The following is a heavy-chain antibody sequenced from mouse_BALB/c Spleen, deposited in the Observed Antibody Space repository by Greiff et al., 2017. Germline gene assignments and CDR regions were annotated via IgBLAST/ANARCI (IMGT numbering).Heavy chain of an antibody. CDR3: ARELRGAMDY. CDR1: GFTFSSFG. Sequence: EVQLVESGGGLVQPGGSRKLSCAASGFTFSSFGMHWVRQAPEKGLEWVAYISSGSSTIYYADTVKGRFTISRDNPKNTLFLQMTSLRSEDTAMYYCARELRGAMDYWGQGTSVTVSS. CDR2: ISSGSSTI. V-gene: IGHV5-17*02. J-gene: IGHJ4*01. D-gene: IGHD1-1*01.